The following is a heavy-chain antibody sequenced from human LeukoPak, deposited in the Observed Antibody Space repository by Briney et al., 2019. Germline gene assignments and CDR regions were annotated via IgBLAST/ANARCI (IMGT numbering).Heavy chain of an antibody. Sequence: SVKVSCKASGGTFSRYAISWVRQAPGQGLEWMGRIIPIFGTANYAQKFQGRVTITTDESTSTACMELSSLRSEDTAVYYCARERGSGDSYYYYYMDVWGKGTTVTVSS. J-gene: IGHJ6*03. CDR1: GGTFSRYA. V-gene: IGHV1-69*05. D-gene: IGHD3-10*01. CDR3: ARERGSGDSYYYYYMDV. CDR2: IIPIFGTA.